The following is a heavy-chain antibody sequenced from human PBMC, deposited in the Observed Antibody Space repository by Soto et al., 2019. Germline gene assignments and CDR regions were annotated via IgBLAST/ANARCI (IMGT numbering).Heavy chain of an antibody. CDR3: AGYYDFWSGYHHDAFDI. D-gene: IGHD3-3*01. V-gene: IGHV4-34*01. J-gene: IGHJ3*02. Sequence: PSETLSLTCAVYGGSFSGYYWSWIRQPPGKGLEWIGEINHSGSTNYNPSLKSRVTISVDTSKNQFSLKLSSVTAADTAVYYCAGYYDFWSGYHHDAFDIWGQGTMVTVSS. CDR1: GGSFSGYY. CDR2: INHSGST.